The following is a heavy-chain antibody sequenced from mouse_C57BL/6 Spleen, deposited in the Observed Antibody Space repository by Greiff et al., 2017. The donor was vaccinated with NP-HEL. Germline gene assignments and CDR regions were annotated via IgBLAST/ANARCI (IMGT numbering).Heavy chain of an antibody. Sequence: QVQLQQSGAELVRPGTSVKVSCKASGYAFTNYLIEWVKQRPGQGLEWIGVINPGSGGTNYNEKFKGKATLTADKSSSTAYMQLSSLTSEDSAVYFCARVGDDYDGSWFAYWGQGTLVTVSA. J-gene: IGHJ3*01. CDR2: INPGSGGT. D-gene: IGHD2-4*01. CDR3: ARVGDDYDGSWFAY. CDR1: GYAFTNYL. V-gene: IGHV1-54*01.